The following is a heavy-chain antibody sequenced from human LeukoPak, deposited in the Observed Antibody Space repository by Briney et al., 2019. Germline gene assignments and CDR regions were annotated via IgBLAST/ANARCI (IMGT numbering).Heavy chain of an antibody. V-gene: IGHV3-33*01. D-gene: IGHD1-1*01. CDR3: ARGSQSTWGFFAY. Sequence: GRSLRLSCAASGFTFSNYGMHWVRQAPGKGLQWVAVIWYDGSNEYYTGSVKGRFTISRDNAHDTLYLQMNSLRAEDTAVYYCARGSQSTWGFFAYWGQGTRVTVSS. CDR2: IWYDGSNE. J-gene: IGHJ4*02. CDR1: GFTFSNYG.